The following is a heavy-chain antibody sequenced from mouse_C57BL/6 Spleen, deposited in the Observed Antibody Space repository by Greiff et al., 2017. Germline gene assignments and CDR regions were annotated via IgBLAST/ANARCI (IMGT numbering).Heavy chain of an antibody. J-gene: IGHJ3*01. CDR3: ARELGREWFAY. CDR1: GYSITSGYY. CDR2: ISYDGSN. D-gene: IGHD4-1*01. V-gene: IGHV3-6*01. Sequence: EVQRVESGPGLVKPSQSLSLTCSVTGYSITSGYYWNWIRQFPGNKLEWMGYISYDGSNNYNPSLKNRISITRDTSKNQFFLKLNSVTTEDTATYYCARELGREWFAYWGQGTLVTVSA.